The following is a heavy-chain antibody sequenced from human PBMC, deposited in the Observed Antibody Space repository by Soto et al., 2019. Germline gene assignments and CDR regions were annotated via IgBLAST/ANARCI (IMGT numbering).Heavy chain of an antibody. Sequence: EVQLLESGGGLVHPGGSLRLSCAASGFTFSTYGMSWVRQAPGRGLEWVAFISGSGGSTFYADSVKAQFIISRDNSENTIYLQMYNLRVEDTAVYYCAKDRAHYSGSGSPGGWFDPWGQGTLVTVSS. CDR1: GFTFSTYG. CDR2: ISGSGGST. J-gene: IGHJ5*02. V-gene: IGHV3-23*01. D-gene: IGHD3-10*01. CDR3: AKDRAHYSGSGSPGGWFDP.